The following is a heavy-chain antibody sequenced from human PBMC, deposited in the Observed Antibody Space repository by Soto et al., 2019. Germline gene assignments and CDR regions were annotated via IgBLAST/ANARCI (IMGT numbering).Heavy chain of an antibody. V-gene: IGHV1-3*01. Sequence: KKPWASVKVSCKASGYTFTSYAMHWVRQAPGQRLEWMGWINAGNGNTKYSQKFQGRVTITRDTSASTAYMELSSLRSEDTAVYYCARVHRSGSWSHFDYWGQGTLVTVSS. CDR1: GYTFTSYA. CDR2: INAGNGNT. CDR3: ARVHRSGSWSHFDY. J-gene: IGHJ4*02. D-gene: IGHD6-13*01.